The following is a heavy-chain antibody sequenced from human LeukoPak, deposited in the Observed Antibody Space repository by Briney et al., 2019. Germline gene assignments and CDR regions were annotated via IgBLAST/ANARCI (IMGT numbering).Heavy chain of an antibody. CDR3: ARDKGDYSFDY. J-gene: IGHJ4*02. V-gene: IGHV3-48*03. D-gene: IGHD2-21*02. CDR1: GFTFSSYE. Sequence: VGSLRLSCAASGFTFSSYEMNWVRQAPGKGLEWVSYISSRGGTIYYADSVKGRFTISRDNAKNSLYLQVNSLRAEDTAVYYCARDKGDYSFDYWGQGTLVTVSS. CDR2: ISSRGGTI.